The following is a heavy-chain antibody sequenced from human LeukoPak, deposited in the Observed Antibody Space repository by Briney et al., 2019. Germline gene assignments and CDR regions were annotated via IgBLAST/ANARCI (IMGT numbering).Heavy chain of an antibody. CDR3: AREDPNYGGNSVLPFDY. CDR1: GYTFTSYY. J-gene: IGHJ4*02. D-gene: IGHD4-23*01. CDR2: INPSGGST. Sequence: ASVKVSCKASGYTFTSYYMHWVRQAPGQGLEWMGIINPSGGSTSYAQKFQGRVTMTRDTSTSTVYMKLSSLRSEDTAVYYCAREDPNYGGNSVLPFDYWGQGTLVTVSS. V-gene: IGHV1-46*01.